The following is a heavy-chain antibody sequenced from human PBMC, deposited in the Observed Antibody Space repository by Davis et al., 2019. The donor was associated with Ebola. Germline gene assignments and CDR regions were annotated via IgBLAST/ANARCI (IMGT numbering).Heavy chain of an antibody. CDR3: SVAGTGKADY. J-gene: IGHJ4*02. CDR1: GFTFYNYA. CDR2: ISGSGGST. Sequence: GESLKISCAASGFTFYNYAITWVRQAPGKGLEWVSAISGSGGSTYYADSVKGRFTISRDNSKNTAYLQMNSLKTEDTAVYYCSVAGTGKADYWGQGTLVTVSS. V-gene: IGHV3-23*01. D-gene: IGHD6-19*01.